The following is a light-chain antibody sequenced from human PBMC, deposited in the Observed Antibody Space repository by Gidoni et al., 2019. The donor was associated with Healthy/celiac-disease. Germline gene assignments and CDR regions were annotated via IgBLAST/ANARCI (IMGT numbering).Light chain of an antibody. CDR3: QQYNNWPPEYT. V-gene: IGKV3-15*01. J-gene: IGKJ2*01. Sequence: EIVMTQSPATLSVSPGERATLSCRASQSVSSNLAWYQQKPGQAPRLLIYGASTRATGISARFSGSGSGTEFTLTISSLQSEDFAVYYCQQYNNWPPEYTFGQGTKLEIK. CDR2: GAS. CDR1: QSVSSN.